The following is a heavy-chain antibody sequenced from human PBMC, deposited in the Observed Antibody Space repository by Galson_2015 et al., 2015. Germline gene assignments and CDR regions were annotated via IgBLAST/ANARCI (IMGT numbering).Heavy chain of an antibody. J-gene: IGHJ6*02. D-gene: IGHD5-18*01. CDR3: ARDTAMVIDGMDV. CDR2: IWYDGSNK. Sequence: SLRLSCAASGFTFSSYGMHWVRQAPGKGLEWVAVIWYDGSNKYYADSVKGRFTISRDNSKNTLYLQMNSLRAEDTAVYYCARDTAMVIDGMDVWGQGTTVTVSS. CDR1: GFTFSSYG. V-gene: IGHV3-33*01.